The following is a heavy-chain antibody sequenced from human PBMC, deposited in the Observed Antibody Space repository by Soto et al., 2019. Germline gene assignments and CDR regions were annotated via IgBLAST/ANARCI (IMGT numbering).Heavy chain of an antibody. Sequence: QLQLQESGPGLVKPSETLSLTCTVSGGSISSSSYYWGWIRQPPGKGLEWIGNIYYSGNTYYNPSLKSRVTISVDTSKNQFSLKLSSVTAADTAVYYCARRGRDDQPFDYWGQGTLLTVSS. CDR3: ARRGRDDQPFDY. CDR2: IYYSGNT. V-gene: IGHV4-39*01. J-gene: IGHJ4*02. CDR1: GGSISSSSYY. D-gene: IGHD1-26*01.